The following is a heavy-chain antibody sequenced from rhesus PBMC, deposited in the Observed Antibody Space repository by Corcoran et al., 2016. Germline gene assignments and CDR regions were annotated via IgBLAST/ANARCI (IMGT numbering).Heavy chain of an antibody. CDR1: GGFISGSA. CDR2: IYGSGSTT. V-gene: IGHV4S11*01. J-gene: IGHJ4*01. Sequence: QVQLQESGPGLVKPSEPLSLTCPVVGGFISGSAWNWTRQPPEKGLEWIGHIYGSGSTTNYNPSLKSRVTLSVDTSKNQLSLKLSSVTAADTAVYYCARRFDYWGQGVLVTVSS. CDR3: ARRFDY.